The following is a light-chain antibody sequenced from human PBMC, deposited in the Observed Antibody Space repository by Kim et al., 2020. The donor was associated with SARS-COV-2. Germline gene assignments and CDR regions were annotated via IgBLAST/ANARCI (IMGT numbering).Light chain of an antibody. CDR3: QQAHSFPRA. CDR1: QDISNW. CDR2: AAS. V-gene: IGKV1-12*01. Sequence: DIQMTQSPSSVSASIGDRVPITCRASQDISNWLAWYQQKPEKAPQLLIYAASSLESGVPSRFSGSGSGTEFTLSISDLQPDDFATYYCQQAHSFPRAFGGGTKVDIK. J-gene: IGKJ4*01.